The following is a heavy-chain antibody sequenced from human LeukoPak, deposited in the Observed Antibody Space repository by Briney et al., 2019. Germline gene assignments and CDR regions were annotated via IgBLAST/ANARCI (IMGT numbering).Heavy chain of an antibody. D-gene: IGHD3-10*01. CDR1: GGSIRSADYY. J-gene: IGHJ5*02. CDR3: ARQVRGVRGFNTLNYFDP. CDR2: IYHSGST. Sequence: PSETLSLTCSVSGGSIRSADYYWGWIRQSPGKGLEWIGSIYHSGSTYYNPSLQSRVTKSVDTSKNQFSLKLTSVTAADTAVYYCARQVRGVRGFNTLNYFDPWGQGTLVTVSS. V-gene: IGHV4-39*01.